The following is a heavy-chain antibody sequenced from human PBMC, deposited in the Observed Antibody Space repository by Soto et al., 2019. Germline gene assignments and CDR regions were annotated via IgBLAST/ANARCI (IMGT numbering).Heavy chain of an antibody. CDR2: ISSSSSYI. CDR1: GFTFSSYS. Sequence: KAGGSLRLSCAASGFTFSSYSMNWVRQAPGKGLEWVSSISSSSSYIYYADSVKGRFTISRDNAKNSLYLQMNSLRAEDTAVYYCARPLTGYYYYYGMDVWGQGPTVTVAS. V-gene: IGHV3-21*01. J-gene: IGHJ6*02. CDR3: ARPLTGYYYYYGMDV.